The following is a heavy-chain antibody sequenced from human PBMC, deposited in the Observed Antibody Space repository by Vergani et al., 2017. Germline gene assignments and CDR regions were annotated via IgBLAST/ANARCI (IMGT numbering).Heavy chain of an antibody. Sequence: EVQLLESGGGLVQPGGSLRLSCAASGFTFSSYAMSWVRQAPGKGLEWVSTISSSSSYIYYADSVKGRFTISRDNSKNTLYLQMNSLRAEDTAVYYCAKRHWYFDLWGRGTLVTVSS. CDR2: ISSSSSYI. CDR3: AKRHWYFDL. V-gene: IGHV3-23*01. J-gene: IGHJ2*01. CDR1: GFTFSSYA.